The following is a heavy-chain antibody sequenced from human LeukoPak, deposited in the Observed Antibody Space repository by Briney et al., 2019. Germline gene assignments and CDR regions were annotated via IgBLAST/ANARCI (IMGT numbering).Heavy chain of an antibody. CDR2: INPNSGGT. J-gene: IGHJ5*02. CDR3: ARDTQDYGDYAPWFDP. CDR1: GYTFTGYY. D-gene: IGHD4-17*01. Sequence: PRASVKVSCTASGYTFTGYYMHWVRQAPGQGLEWMGWINPNSGGTNYAQKFQGRVTMTRDTSISTAYMELRSLRSDDTAVYYCARDTQDYGDYAPWFDPWGQGTLVTVSS. V-gene: IGHV1-2*02.